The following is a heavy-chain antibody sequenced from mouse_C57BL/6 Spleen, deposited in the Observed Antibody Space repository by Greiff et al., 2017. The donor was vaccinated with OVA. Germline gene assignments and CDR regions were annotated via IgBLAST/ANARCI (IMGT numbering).Heavy chain of an antibody. CDR2: IDPETGGT. CDR1: GYTFTDYE. J-gene: IGHJ2*01. D-gene: IGHD1-1*01. V-gene: IGHV1-15*01. Sequence: QVQLQQSGAELVRPGASVTLSCKASGYTFTDYEMHWVKQTPVHGLEWIGAIDPETGGTAYNQKFKGKAILTADKSSSTAYMELRSLTSEDSAVYYCTRDGTVVARYFDYWGQGTTLTVSS. CDR3: TRDGTVVARYFDY.